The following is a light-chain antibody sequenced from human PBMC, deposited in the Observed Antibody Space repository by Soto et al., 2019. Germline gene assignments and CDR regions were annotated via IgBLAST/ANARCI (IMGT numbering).Light chain of an antibody. Sequence: EIVLTQSPGTLSLSPGERATLSCRASQSVINGYLAWYQQRPGQPPRLVIYGASRRATGIPDRFSGSGSGTDFTLSLSRLEPEDFAAYSCQQYGSSPFTFGGGTKVEIK. CDR3: QQYGSSPFT. CDR2: GAS. CDR1: QSVINGY. V-gene: IGKV3-20*01. J-gene: IGKJ4*01.